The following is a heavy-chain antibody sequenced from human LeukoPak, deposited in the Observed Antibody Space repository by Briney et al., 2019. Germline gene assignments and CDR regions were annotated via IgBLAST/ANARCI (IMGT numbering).Heavy chain of an antibody. Sequence: PGGSLRLSCAASGFSFSGYGMHWVRQVPGKGLEWVAFIRYDGITKSYIDSVKGRFAISRDNSKNTLSLQMNSLRTEDTAVYYCAALHTGTFVDYWGQGTLVTVSS. CDR1: GFSFSGYG. V-gene: IGHV3-30*02. CDR2: IRYDGITK. D-gene: IGHD4-17*01. J-gene: IGHJ4*02. CDR3: AALHTGTFVDY.